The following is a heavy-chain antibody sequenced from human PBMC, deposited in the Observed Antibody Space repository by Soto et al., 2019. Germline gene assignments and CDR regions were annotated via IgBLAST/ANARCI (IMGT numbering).Heavy chain of an antibody. CDR3: ARDAITMITQH. CDR1: GGSISSGGYY. CDR2: IYYSGST. D-gene: IGHD3-22*01. J-gene: IGHJ1*01. V-gene: IGHV4-31*03. Sequence: LSLTCTVSGGSISSGGYYWSWIRQHPGKGLEWIGYIYYSGSTYYNPSLKSRVTISVDTSKNQFSLKLTSVTAADTAVYYCARDAITMITQHWGQGTLVTVSS.